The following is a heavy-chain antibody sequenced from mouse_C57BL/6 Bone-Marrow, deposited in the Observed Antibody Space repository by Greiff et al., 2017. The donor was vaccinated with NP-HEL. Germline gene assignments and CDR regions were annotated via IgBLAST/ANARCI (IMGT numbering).Heavy chain of an antibody. J-gene: IGHJ2*01. D-gene: IGHD1-1*02. Sequence: VKLMESGAELARPGASVKLSCKASGYTFTSYGISWVKQRTGQGLEWIGEIYPRSGNTYYNEKFKGKATLTADTSSSTAYMELRSLTSEDSAVYFCARSFGWSPLDYWGQGTTLTVSS. CDR1: GYTFTSYG. CDR2: IYPRSGNT. CDR3: ARSFGWSPLDY. V-gene: IGHV1-81*01.